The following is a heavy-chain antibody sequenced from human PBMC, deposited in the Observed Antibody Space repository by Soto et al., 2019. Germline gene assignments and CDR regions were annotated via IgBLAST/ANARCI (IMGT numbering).Heavy chain of an antibody. D-gene: IGHD3-16*01. J-gene: IGHJ5*02. CDR3: VRIRYQLPSSVLWLDP. V-gene: IGHV4-34*01. Sequence: SENLSLICAVYGGFLSESSCTWIRQPPGKGVEGIGEINHVRGTNYNPSVKSRVTMSMDTSENQLSLRLISVTAADTDMCFCVRIRYQLPSSVLWLDPWGHGTQVTVSS. CDR1: GGFLSESS. CDR2: INHVRGT.